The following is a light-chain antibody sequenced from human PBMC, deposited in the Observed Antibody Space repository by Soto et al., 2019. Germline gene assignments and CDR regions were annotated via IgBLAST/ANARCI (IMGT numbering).Light chain of an antibody. Sequence: SYELTQPPSVSVSPGQTASITCSGDKLGDKYACWYQQKPGQSPVLVIYQDSKRPSGIPERFSGSNSGNTATLTISGTQAREGADYSCRAGDSSTWVFGGGTKLTVL. V-gene: IGLV3-1*01. J-gene: IGLJ2*01. CDR2: QDS. CDR3: RAGDSSTWV. CDR1: KLGDKY.